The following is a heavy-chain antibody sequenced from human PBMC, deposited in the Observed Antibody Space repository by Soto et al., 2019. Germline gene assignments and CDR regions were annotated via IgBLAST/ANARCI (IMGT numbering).Heavy chain of an antibody. CDR3: ARRAETNGRNGFGADKYYFDF. CDR1: GYTFTSYD. D-gene: IGHD1-1*01. V-gene: IGHV1-8*01. CDR2: MNPNTGNS. Sequence: VASVKVSCKASGYTFTSYDIYWVRQATGQGLEWMGWMNPNTGNSAYAQKFQGRVTVTSDTSINTVHMELNSLRSEDTAVYYCARRAETNGRNGFGADKYYFDFWGQGTLVTVSS. J-gene: IGHJ4*02.